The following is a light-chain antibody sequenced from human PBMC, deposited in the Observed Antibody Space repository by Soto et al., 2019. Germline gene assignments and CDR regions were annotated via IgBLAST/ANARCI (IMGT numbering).Light chain of an antibody. CDR2: KNN. CDR1: SSNIGSNY. V-gene: IGLV1-47*01. Sequence: QSVLTQPPSASGTPGQRVTISCSGSSSNIGSNYVYWYQQLPGTAPKLLIYKNNQRPSGVPDRFSGSKSGTSASLAISGLRSEDDADYYCAAGDDSLSGVVFGGGTKVIVL. J-gene: IGLJ2*01. CDR3: AAGDDSLSGVV.